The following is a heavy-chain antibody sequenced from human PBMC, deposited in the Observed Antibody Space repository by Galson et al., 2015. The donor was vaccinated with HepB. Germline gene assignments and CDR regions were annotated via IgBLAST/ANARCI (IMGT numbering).Heavy chain of an antibody. CDR1: GFTFSSYG. J-gene: IGHJ6*03. Sequence: SLRLSCATSGFTFSSYGMDWVRQAPGKGLEWVAAMWYDGSNKYYADSVKGRFTISRDNFKNTLYLQMNSLRAEDTAVYYCARGMGQFYYYMDVWGKGTTVTVSS. CDR2: MWYDGSNK. D-gene: IGHD3-16*01. V-gene: IGHV3-33*01. CDR3: ARGMGQFYYYMDV.